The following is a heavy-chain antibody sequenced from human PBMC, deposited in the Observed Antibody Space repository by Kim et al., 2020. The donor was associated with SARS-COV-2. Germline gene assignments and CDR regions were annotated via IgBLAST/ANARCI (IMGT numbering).Heavy chain of an antibody. J-gene: IGHJ5*02. V-gene: IGHV3-33*01. Sequence: GGSLRLSCAASGFTFSSYGMHWVRQAPGKGLEWVAVIWYDGSNKYYADSVKGRFTISRDNSKNTLYLQMNSLRAEDTAVYYCARDLPEWSGYYGAVMSGWFDPWGQGTLVTVSS. CDR2: IWYDGSNK. D-gene: IGHD3-3*01. CDR3: ARDLPEWSGYYGAVMSGWFDP. CDR1: GFTFSSYG.